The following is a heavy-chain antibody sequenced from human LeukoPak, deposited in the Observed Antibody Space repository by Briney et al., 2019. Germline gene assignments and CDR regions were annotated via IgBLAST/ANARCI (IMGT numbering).Heavy chain of an antibody. CDR1: GGSFSGYY. CDR3: ARGGQMIYCTDGSCSSSRYPFDY. Sequence: SETLSLTCAVYGGSFSGYYWSWIRQPPGKGLEWIGEINHSGTTNYNPSLKSRVTISVDTSKNQFSLKLSSVTAADTAVYYCARGGQMIYCTDGSCSSSRYPFDYWGQGTLVTVSS. V-gene: IGHV4-34*01. J-gene: IGHJ4*02. D-gene: IGHD2-15*01. CDR2: INHSGTT.